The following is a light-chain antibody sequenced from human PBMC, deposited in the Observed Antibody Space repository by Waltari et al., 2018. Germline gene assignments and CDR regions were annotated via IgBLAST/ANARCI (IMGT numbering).Light chain of an antibody. J-gene: IGKJ1*01. CDR3: QQYYSSPWT. Sequence: DIVMTQSPDSLAVSLGERATIKCKSSQSVFYSPYNQNCLAWYQQKPGQPPELLFYWASTRESGVPDRVSGSGSGRDFTLTISSLQAEDVAFYYCQQYYSSPWTFGQGTKVEVK. V-gene: IGKV4-1*01. CDR2: WAS. CDR1: QSVFYSPYNQNC.